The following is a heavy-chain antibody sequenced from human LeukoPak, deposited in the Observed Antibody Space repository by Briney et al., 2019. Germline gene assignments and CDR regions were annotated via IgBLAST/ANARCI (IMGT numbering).Heavy chain of an antibody. J-gene: IGHJ5*02. V-gene: IGHV3-21*01. Sequence: PGGSLRLSCPASGFSLSSYDMNWVRQAPGKGLEWVSSISTSSTFIYYTYSVKGRFTISRDNAKNSLYLQMNSLSAEDTAVYYCARADCSSSTCYLRSSWFDPWGQGTLVTVSS. CDR2: ISTSSTFI. D-gene: IGHD2/OR15-2a*01. CDR1: GFSLSSYD. CDR3: ARADCSSSTCYLRSSWFDP.